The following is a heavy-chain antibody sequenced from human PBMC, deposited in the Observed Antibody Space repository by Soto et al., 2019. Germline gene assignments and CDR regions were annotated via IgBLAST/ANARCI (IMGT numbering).Heavy chain of an antibody. V-gene: IGHV4-31*03. CDR2: IYYSGST. CDR3: AREGGHYGGNPY. D-gene: IGHD4-17*01. J-gene: IGHJ4*02. Sequence: SSETLSLTCTVSGGSISSGGYYWSWIRQHPGKGLEWIGYIYYSGSTYYNPSLKSRVTISVDTSKNQFSLKLSSVTAADTAVYYCAREGGHYGGNPYWGQGTLVTVSS. CDR1: GGSISSGGYY.